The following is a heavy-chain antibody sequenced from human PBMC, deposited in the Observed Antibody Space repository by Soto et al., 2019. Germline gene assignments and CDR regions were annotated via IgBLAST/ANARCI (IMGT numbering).Heavy chain of an antibody. Sequence: QVHLQQWGAGLLKPSETLSLTCAVNGGSSSGYHWTWIRQPPGKGLEWIGEMNDSGRTNYNPSLKSRVTISVDTSKNQFSLKLSSVTAADTAVYYCAVEGIAGLGACDIWGQGTMVTVSS. CDR3: AVEGIAGLGACDI. CDR2: MNDSGRT. CDR1: GGSSSGYH. V-gene: IGHV4-34*01. J-gene: IGHJ3*02. D-gene: IGHD6-13*01.